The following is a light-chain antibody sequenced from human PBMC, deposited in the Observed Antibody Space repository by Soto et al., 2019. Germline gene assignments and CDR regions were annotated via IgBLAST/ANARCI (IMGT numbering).Light chain of an antibody. Sequence: QSALTQPASVSGSPGQSITISCTGTSSDVGGYNYVSWYQHHQGKAPKLMIYEVTTRPSGISNRFSGSKSGNTASLTISGLQAEDEADYYCRSYTSSTTFPRVFGTGTKVTAL. CDR1: SSDVGGYNY. V-gene: IGLV2-14*01. CDR2: EVT. J-gene: IGLJ1*01. CDR3: RSYTSSTTFPRV.